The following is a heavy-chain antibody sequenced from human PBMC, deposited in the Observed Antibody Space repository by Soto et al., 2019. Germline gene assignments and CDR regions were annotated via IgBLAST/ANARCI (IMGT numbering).Heavy chain of an antibody. CDR2: IYHSGST. J-gene: IGHJ5*02. V-gene: IGHV4-4*02. D-gene: IGHD6-13*01. CDR1: GGSISSSNW. Sequence: SETLSLTCAVSGGSISSSNWWSWVRQPPGKGLEWIGEIYHSGSTNYNPSLKSRVTISVDKSKNQFSLKLSSVTAADTAVYYCASRIAAAGTVDWFDPWGQGTLVTVSP. CDR3: ASRIAAAGTVDWFDP.